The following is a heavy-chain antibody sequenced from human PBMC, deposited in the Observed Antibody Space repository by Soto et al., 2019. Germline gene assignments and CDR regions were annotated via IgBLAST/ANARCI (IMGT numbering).Heavy chain of an antibody. J-gene: IGHJ6*02. V-gene: IGHV1-69*01. Sequence: QVQLVQSGAEVTKPGSSVKVSCKASGGTFSSYAISWVRQAPGQGLEWMGGLIPIFGTANYAQKFQGRVTITAYESTSKAYMELSSLRSEDTAVDYCARTDIVLMVYARHYYYGMDVWGQGTTVTVSS. CDR1: GGTFSSYA. D-gene: IGHD2-8*01. CDR2: LIPIFGTA. CDR3: ARTDIVLMVYARHYYYGMDV.